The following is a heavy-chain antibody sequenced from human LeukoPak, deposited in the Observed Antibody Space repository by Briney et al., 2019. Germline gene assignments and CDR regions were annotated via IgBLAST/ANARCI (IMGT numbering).Heavy chain of an antibody. CDR3: AREWELDGYYFDY. CDR1: GGSISSYY. J-gene: IGHJ4*02. V-gene: IGHV4-59*12. CDR2: IYYSGST. D-gene: IGHD1-26*01. Sequence: SETLSLTCTVSGGSISSYYWSWIRQPPGKGLEWIGYIYYSGSTNYNPSLKSRVTISVDTSKNQFSLQLNSVTPEDTAVYYCAREWELDGYYFDYWGQGTLVTVSS.